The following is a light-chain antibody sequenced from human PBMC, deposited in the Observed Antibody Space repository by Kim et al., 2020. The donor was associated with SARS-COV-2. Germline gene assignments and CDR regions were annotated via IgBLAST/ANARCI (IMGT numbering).Light chain of an antibody. V-gene: IGLV1-47*01. CDR1: RSNFVTNY. Sequence: GPRRTVSGSGSRSNFVTNYIYWYQQLPGTAPKLLIYRNNQRPSGVPDRCSGSKSGTSATLAISGLRSEDEADYYCAAWDDSLRVYVFGTGTKVTVL. J-gene: IGLJ1*01. CDR3: AAWDDSLRVYV. CDR2: RNN.